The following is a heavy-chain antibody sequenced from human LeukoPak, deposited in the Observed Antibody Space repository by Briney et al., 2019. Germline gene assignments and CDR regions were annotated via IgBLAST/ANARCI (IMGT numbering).Heavy chain of an antibody. Sequence: GASVKVSCKASGGTFSSYAISWVRQAPGQGLEWMGGIIPIFGTANYAQKFQGRVTITTDESTSTAYMELSSLRSEDTAVYYCAMDDSSGYNDYWGQGTLVTVSS. CDR1: GGTFSSYA. J-gene: IGHJ4*02. CDR2: IIPIFGTA. D-gene: IGHD3-22*01. V-gene: IGHV1-69*05. CDR3: AMDDSSGYNDY.